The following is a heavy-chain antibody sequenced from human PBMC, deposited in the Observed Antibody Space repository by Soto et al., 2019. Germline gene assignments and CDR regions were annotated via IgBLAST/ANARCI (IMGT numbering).Heavy chain of an antibody. D-gene: IGHD3-9*01. V-gene: IGHV3-21*01. CDR3: ARAPTYYDILTGYSVDAFDI. Sequence: GGSLRLSCAASGFTFSSYSMNWVRQAPGKGLEWVSSISSSSSYIYYADSVKGRFTISRDNAKNSLYLQMKSLRAEDTAVYYCARAPTYYDILTGYSVDAFDIWGQGTMVTVSS. CDR2: ISSSSSYI. CDR1: GFTFSSYS. J-gene: IGHJ3*02.